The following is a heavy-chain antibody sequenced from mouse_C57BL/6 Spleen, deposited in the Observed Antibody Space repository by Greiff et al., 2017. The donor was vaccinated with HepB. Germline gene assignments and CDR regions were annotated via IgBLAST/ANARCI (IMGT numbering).Heavy chain of an antibody. CDR1: GFSLTSYG. CDR2: IWSGGST. J-gene: IGHJ3*01. Sequence: QVQLKESGPGLVQPSQSLSITCTVSGFSLTSYGVHWVRQSPGKGLEWLGVIWSGGSTDYNAAFISRLSISKDNSKSQVFFKMNSLQADDTAIYYCASEDVWTYWGQGTLVTVSA. V-gene: IGHV2-2*01. CDR3: ASEDVWTY.